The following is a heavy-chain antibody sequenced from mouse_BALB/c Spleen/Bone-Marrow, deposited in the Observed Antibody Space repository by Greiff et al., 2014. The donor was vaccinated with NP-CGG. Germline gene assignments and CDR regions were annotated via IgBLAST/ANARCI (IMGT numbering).Heavy chain of an antibody. CDR3: VTYFDY. V-gene: IGHV6-6*02. J-gene: IGHJ2*01. Sequence: EVMLVESGGGLVQPGGSMKLSCVASGFTFSNYWMNWVRQSPEKGLEWIAEIRLKSNNYATQYAESVKRRFAISRDDSKSSVYLQMNNLRAEDSGIYYCVTYFDYWGQGTTLTVSS. CDR1: GFTFSNYW. CDR2: IRLKSNNYAT. D-gene: IGHD2-1*01.